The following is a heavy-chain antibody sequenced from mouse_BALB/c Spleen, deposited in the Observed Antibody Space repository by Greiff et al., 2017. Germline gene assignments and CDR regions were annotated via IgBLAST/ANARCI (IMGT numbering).Heavy chain of an antibody. CDR2: INPSTGYT. Sequence: QVQLQQSGAELAKPGASVKMSCKASGYTFTSYWMHWVKQRPGQGLEWIGYINPSTGYTEYNQKFKDKATLTADKSSSTAYMQLSSLTSEDSAVYYCARGVTTVVGRYFDYWGQGTTLTVSS. D-gene: IGHD1-1*01. J-gene: IGHJ2*01. CDR1: GYTFTSYW. V-gene: IGHV1-7*01. CDR3: ARGVTTVVGRYFDY.